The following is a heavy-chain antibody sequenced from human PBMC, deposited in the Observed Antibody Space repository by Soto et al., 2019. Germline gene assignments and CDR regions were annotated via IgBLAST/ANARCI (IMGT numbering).Heavy chain of an antibody. D-gene: IGHD2-2*01. CDR3: ARLGGYCTITSCYGYYGMDV. CDR2: FYYSGST. CDR1: GGSISSYY. Sequence: SETLSLTCTVSGGSISSYYWSLIRQPPGKGLEWIGTFYYSGSTYYNPSLESRVTISVDTSKNQFSLKVSSVTAADTAVYYCARLGGYCTITSCYGYYGMDVWGQGTTVTVSS. V-gene: IGHV4-39*01. J-gene: IGHJ6*02.